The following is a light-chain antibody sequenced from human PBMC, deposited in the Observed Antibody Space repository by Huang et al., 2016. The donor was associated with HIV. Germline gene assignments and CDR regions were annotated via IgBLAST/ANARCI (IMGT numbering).Light chain of an antibody. J-gene: IGKJ2*01. CDR2: GAS. V-gene: IGKV3-15*01. Sequence: EIEMTQSPGTLSVSPGETATLSCRASQSISSSLAWYQHRPGQAPRLLFYGASTRATGMPARFSGGGSGTDFTLTISSLQSEDFAVYYCQQYNNWPPNTFGQGTKLEIK. CDR1: QSISSS. CDR3: QQYNNWPPNT.